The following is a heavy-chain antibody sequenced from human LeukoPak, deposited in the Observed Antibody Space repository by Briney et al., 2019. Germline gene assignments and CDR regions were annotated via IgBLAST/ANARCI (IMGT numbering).Heavy chain of an antibody. V-gene: IGHV4-59*02. CDR2: IYFSGST. Sequence: SETLSLTCTVSGGSVSTNYWTWIRQPPGKGLEWIGYIYFSGSTNYNPSLKSRVTISVDTSKNQFSLKLSSVTAADTAVYYCARARNSGSYHYWGQGTLVTVSS. CDR3: ARARNSGSYHY. CDR1: GGSVSTNY. D-gene: IGHD1-26*01. J-gene: IGHJ4*02.